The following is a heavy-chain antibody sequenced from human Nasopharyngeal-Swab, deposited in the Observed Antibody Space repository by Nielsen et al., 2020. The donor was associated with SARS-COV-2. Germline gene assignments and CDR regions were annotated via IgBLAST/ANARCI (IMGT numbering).Heavy chain of an antibody. CDR1: GFTFDDYA. D-gene: IGHD6-19*01. CDR2: ISWNSGTI. CDR3: AKEGYSSGFRNFDH. Sequence: GGSLRLSCAASGFTFDDYAMSWVRQAPGKGLEWVSGISWNSGTIRYADSVEGRFTISRDNAKNSLYLQMHSLRAEDTALYYCAKEGYSSGFRNFDHWGQGALVTVSS. V-gene: IGHV3-9*01. J-gene: IGHJ4*02.